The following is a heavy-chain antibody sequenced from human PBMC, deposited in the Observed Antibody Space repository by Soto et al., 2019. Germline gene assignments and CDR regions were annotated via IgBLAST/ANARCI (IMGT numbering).Heavy chain of an antibody. Sequence: TLSLTCTVSGGSISSYYWSWIRQPPGKGLEWIGYIYYSGSTNYNPSLKSRITISVDTSKNQFSLNLTSVTAADTAVYYCARYSGYDDNYFDYWGQGTLVTVSS. V-gene: IGHV4-59*01. CDR3: ARYSGYDDNYFDY. CDR2: IYYSGST. J-gene: IGHJ4*02. D-gene: IGHD5-12*01. CDR1: GGSISSYY.